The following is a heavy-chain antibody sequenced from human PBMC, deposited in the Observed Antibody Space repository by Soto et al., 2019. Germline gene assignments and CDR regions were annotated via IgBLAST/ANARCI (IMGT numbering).Heavy chain of an antibody. CDR3: ARGRGYSYGYYFEYYYYGMDV. CDR1: GGSFSGYY. V-gene: IGHV4-34*01. Sequence: SETLSLTCAVYGGSFSGYYWSWIRQPPGKGLEWIGEINHSGSTNYNPSLKSRVTISVDTSKNQFSLKLSSVTAADTAVYYCARGRGYSYGYYFEYYYYGMDVWDQGTTVTVSS. D-gene: IGHD5-18*01. CDR2: INHSGST. J-gene: IGHJ6*02.